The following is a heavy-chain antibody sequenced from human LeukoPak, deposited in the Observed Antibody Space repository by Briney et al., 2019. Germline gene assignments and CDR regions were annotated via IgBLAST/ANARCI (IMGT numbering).Heavy chain of an antibody. CDR2: ISSSSSTI. J-gene: IGHJ4*02. CDR1: GFTFSSYS. Sequence: PGGSLRLSCAASGFTFSSYSMNWVRQAPGKGLEWVSYISSSSSTIYYADSVKGRFTISRDNAKNSLYLQMNSLRAEDTAVYYCARAGGDGYNSLAYYFDYWGQGTLVTVSS. V-gene: IGHV3-48*01. D-gene: IGHD5-24*01. CDR3: ARAGGDGYNSLAYYFDY.